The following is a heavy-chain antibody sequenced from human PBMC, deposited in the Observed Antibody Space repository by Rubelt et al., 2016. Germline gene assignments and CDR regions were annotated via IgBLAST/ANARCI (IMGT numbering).Heavy chain of an antibody. Sequence: QLQLQESGPGLVKPSETLSLTCTVSGGSVISGYYWGWIRQPPGKGLEWIGSIYHSGSTYYKPSLTSRVTISVDTSKNQFSLKRTSLTAADTAVYYCARADYGDACRYWGQGTLVTVSS. CDR3: ARADYGDACRY. CDR2: IYHSGST. V-gene: IGHV4-38-2*02. CDR1: GGSVISGYY. D-gene: IGHD4-17*01. J-gene: IGHJ4*02.